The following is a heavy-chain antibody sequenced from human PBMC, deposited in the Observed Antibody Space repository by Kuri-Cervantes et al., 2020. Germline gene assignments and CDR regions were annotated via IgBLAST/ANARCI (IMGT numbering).Heavy chain of an antibody. CDR3: ARDSGSFSRNFFNY. D-gene: IGHD1-26*01. V-gene: IGHV4-34*01. CDR1: GGSFSGYY. Sequence: SETLSLTCAVYGGSFSGYYWSWIRQPPGKGLESIGEINHSGDTNYNPSLKSRVTMSVDTSKNQFSLRLSSVTAADTAIYFCARDSGSFSRNFFNYWGQGTLVTVSS. CDR2: INHSGDT. J-gene: IGHJ4*02.